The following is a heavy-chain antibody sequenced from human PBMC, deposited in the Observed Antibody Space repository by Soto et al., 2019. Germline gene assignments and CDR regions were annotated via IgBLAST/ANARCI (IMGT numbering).Heavy chain of an antibody. CDR2: ISAYNGNT. D-gene: IGHD2-15*01. Sequence: ASVKVSCKASGYTFTSYGISWVRQAPGQGLEWMGWISAYNGNTNYAQKLQGRVTMTTDTSTSTAYMELRSLRSDDTAVYYCARAGNIVLLVADNYYYGMDVCGQVTTVTVS. CDR3: ARAGNIVLLVADNYYYGMDV. CDR1: GYTFTSYG. J-gene: IGHJ6*02. V-gene: IGHV1-18*01.